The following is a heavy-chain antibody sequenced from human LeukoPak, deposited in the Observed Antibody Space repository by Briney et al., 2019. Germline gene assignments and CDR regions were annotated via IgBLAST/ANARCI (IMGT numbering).Heavy chain of an antibody. CDR1: GGSISGHY. CDR3: AITMVRGAPGY. D-gene: IGHD3-10*01. J-gene: IGHJ4*02. V-gene: IGHV4-59*11. Sequence: SETLSLTCTVSGGSISGHYWTWIRQPPGKGLEWIGQIHYSGRPDYNPSLKTRITISVDTSKNQFSLKLSSVTAADTAVYYCAITMVRGAPGYWGQGTLVTVSS. CDR2: IHYSGRP.